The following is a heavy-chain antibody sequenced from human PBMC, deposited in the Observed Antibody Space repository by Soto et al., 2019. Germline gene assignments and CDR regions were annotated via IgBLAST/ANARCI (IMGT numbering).Heavy chain of an antibody. J-gene: IGHJ5*02. D-gene: IGHD6-19*01. CDR1: GFTYCRYA. CDR2: ITYSGDNT. Sequence: PGVSLRLSCAASGFTYCRYAMSWVRQATGKGLEWVSSITYSGDNTHYADSVKGRFTISRDNSKNTLSLQMNSLRVEDTAVYHCAKGRIAVAAPFNWFDPWGQGTLVTVSS. CDR3: AKGRIAVAAPFNWFDP. V-gene: IGHV3-23*01.